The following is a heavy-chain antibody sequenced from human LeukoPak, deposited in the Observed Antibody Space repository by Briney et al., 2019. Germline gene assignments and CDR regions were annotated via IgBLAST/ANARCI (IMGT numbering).Heavy chain of an antibody. V-gene: IGHV1-18*01. Sequence: ASVNVSCKASGYTFASYGISWVRQAPGQGLEWMGWISAYNGNTNYAQKLQGRVTMTTDTSTSTAYMELRSLRSDDTAVYYCARDGYYDSSPYSDYWGQGTLVTVSS. D-gene: IGHD3-22*01. CDR1: GYTFASYG. CDR2: ISAYNGNT. CDR3: ARDGYYDSSPYSDY. J-gene: IGHJ4*02.